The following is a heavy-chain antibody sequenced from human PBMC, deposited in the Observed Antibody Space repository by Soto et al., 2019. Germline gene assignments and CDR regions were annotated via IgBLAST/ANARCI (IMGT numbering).Heavy chain of an antibody. CDR2: VSIGGST. CDR1: GFTFSSYS. V-gene: IGHV3-23*01. D-gene: IGHD2-15*01. J-gene: IGHJ4*02. Sequence: GGSLRLSCAASGFTFSSYSMGWVRQGPEKGLEWVAVVSIGGSTHYADSVRGRFTISRDNSNNTLSLQMNSLTAEDTAVYFCAKRRGAGGHFDYWGQGALVTVSS. CDR3: AKRRGAGGHFDY.